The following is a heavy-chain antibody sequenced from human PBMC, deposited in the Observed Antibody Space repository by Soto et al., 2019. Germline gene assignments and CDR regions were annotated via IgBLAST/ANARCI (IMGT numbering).Heavy chain of an antibody. CDR3: ARGYSSGWALFDY. CDR1: GGSISSSSYY. Sequence: QLQLQESGPGLVKPSETLSLTCTVSGGSISSSSYYWGWIRQPPGKGLEWIGSIYYSGSTSYNPSLKSRVTISVDTSKHQFSLKLNSVTAADTAVYYCARGYSSGWALFDYWGQGTLVTVSS. D-gene: IGHD6-19*01. V-gene: IGHV4-39*01. CDR2: IYYSGST. J-gene: IGHJ4*02.